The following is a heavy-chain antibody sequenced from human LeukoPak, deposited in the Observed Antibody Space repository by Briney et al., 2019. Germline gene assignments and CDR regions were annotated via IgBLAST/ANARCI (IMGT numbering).Heavy chain of an antibody. V-gene: IGHV3-7*03. CDR2: IKEDGTET. J-gene: IGHJ4*02. CDR3: AKEGRSLQTY. D-gene: IGHD5-24*01. CDR1: GFMFSSNW. Sequence: GGPLRLSCAASGFMFSSNWMSWVRLAPGKGLEWVANIKEDGTETYYVDSVKGRFTISRDNAKNSLYLQMNSLRVEDTAVYYCAKEGRSLQTYWGQGTLVTVSS.